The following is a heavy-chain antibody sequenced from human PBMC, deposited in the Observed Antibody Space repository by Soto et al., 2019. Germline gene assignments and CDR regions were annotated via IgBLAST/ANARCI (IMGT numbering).Heavy chain of an antibody. D-gene: IGHD2-15*01. J-gene: IGHJ6*02. V-gene: IGHV3-13*05. CDR3: ARAYSGRRKRREDYYDAMDV. Sequence: GGSLSLSCAASGFTLSAYDMHWVRQAAGKGLEWVSALGAADDPYYLVSVKGRFTISRENAKNSLYLQMNNLTAGDTAVYYCARAYSGRRKRREDYYDAMDVWGQGTTVTVSS. CDR1: GFTLSAYD. CDR2: LGAADDP.